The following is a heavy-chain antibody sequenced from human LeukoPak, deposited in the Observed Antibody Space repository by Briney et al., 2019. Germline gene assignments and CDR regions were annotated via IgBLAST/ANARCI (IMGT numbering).Heavy chain of an antibody. CDR1: GASISSYY. CDR2: IYYSGST. D-gene: IGHD4-23*01. Sequence: PSETLSLTCNVSGASISSYYWSWIRQPPGKGLEWIGYIYYSGSTNYNPSLKSRVTISVDTSKNQFSLKLSSVTAADTAVYYCARHVYGGNSGFDYWGQGTLVTVPS. CDR3: ARHVYGGNSGFDY. J-gene: IGHJ4*02. V-gene: IGHV4-59*08.